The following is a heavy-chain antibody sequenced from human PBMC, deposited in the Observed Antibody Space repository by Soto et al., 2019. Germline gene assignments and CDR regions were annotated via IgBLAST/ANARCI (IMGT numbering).Heavy chain of an antibody. CDR3: ARPRGYSYGYFLSPSYYGMDV. J-gene: IGHJ6*02. Sequence: QVQLVQSGAEVKKPGASVKVSCKASGYTFTSYDINWVRQATGQGLEWMGWMNPNSGNTGYAQKFQGRVTMTRNTSISTAYMELSSLRSEDTAVYYCARPRGYSYGYFLSPSYYGMDVWGQWTTVTVSS. V-gene: IGHV1-8*01. CDR1: GYTFTSYD. CDR2: MNPNSGNT. D-gene: IGHD5-18*01.